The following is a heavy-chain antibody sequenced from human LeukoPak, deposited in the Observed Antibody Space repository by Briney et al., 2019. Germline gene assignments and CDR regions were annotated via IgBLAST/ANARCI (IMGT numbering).Heavy chain of an antibody. Sequence: SETLSLTCTVSGGSISSYYWSWIRQPPGKGLEWIGNIYYSGSTNYNPSLKSRVTISVDTSKNEFSLKLSSVTAADTAVYYCARVGGVATILYYYYYGMDVWGQGTTVTVSS. D-gene: IGHD5-12*01. V-gene: IGHV4-59*01. CDR2: IYYSGST. CDR1: GGSISSYY. CDR3: ARVGGVATILYYYYYGMDV. J-gene: IGHJ6*02.